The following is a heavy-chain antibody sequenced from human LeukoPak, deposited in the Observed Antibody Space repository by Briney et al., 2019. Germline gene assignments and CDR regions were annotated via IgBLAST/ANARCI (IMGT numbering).Heavy chain of an antibody. CDR1: GFTFSSYA. D-gene: IGHD4-17*01. V-gene: IGHV3-30*04. CDR2: ISYDGGNK. Sequence: GRSLRLSCAASGFTFSSYAMHWVRQAPGKGLEWVAVISYDGGNKYYADSVKGRFTISRDNSKNTLYLQMNSLRAEDTAVYYCARDRAMTTVTTGLGWGIDYWGQGTLVTVSS. J-gene: IGHJ4*02. CDR3: ARDRAMTTVTTGLGWGIDY.